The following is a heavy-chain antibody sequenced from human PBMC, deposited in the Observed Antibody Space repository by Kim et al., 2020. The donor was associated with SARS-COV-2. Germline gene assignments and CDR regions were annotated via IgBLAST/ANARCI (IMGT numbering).Heavy chain of an antibody. V-gene: IGHV1-2*06. Sequence: ASVKVSCKASGYTFTGYYMHWVRQAPGQGLEWMGRINPNSGGTNYAQKFQGRVTMTRDTSISTAYMELSRLRSDDTAVYYCARGSTVTTSLPSNYWGQGTLVTVSS. CDR1: GYTFTGYY. J-gene: IGHJ4*02. D-gene: IGHD4-17*01. CDR3: ARGSTVTTSLPSNY. CDR2: INPNSGGT.